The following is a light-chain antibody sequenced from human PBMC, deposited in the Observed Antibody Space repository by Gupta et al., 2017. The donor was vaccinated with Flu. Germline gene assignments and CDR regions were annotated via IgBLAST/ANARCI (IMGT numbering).Light chain of an antibody. CDR2: ASS. Sequence: DIQMTQSPSSLSASVGDRVTITCRASQGIRNDLGWYQQKPGKAPKRLIYASSSLHSGAPSRFSVSGSGTEFTLTISSLQPEYFATYYCRPQNSYPWTFGQGTKVEIK. V-gene: IGKV1-17*01. J-gene: IGKJ1*01. CDR1: QGIRND. CDR3: RPQNSYPWT.